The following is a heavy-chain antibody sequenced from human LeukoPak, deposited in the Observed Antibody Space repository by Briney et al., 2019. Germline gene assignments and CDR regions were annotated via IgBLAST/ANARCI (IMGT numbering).Heavy chain of an antibody. CDR1: GYTFTSYY. Sequence: ASVKVSCKASGYTFTSYYMHWVRQAPGQGLEWMGIINPSGGSTSYARKFQGRVTMTRDTSTSTVYMELSSLRSEDTAVYYCARDLDYYDSSGYSSDYWGQGTLVTVSS. V-gene: IGHV1-46*01. CDR2: INPSGGST. D-gene: IGHD3-22*01. CDR3: ARDLDYYDSSGYSSDY. J-gene: IGHJ4*02.